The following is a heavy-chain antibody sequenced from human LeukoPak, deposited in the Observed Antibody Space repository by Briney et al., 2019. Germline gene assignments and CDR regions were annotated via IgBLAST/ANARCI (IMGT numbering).Heavy chain of an antibody. CDR1: GYSISSGYY. CDR3: ARDTIAAAGRNFDY. V-gene: IGHV4-38-2*02. CDR2: IYHSGST. J-gene: IGHJ4*02. D-gene: IGHD6-13*01. Sequence: SETLSLTCTVSGYSISSGYYWGWIRPPPGEGLEWIGSIYHSGSTYYNPSLKSRVTISVDTSKNQFSLKLSSVTAADTAVYYCARDTIAAAGRNFDYWGQGTLVTVSS.